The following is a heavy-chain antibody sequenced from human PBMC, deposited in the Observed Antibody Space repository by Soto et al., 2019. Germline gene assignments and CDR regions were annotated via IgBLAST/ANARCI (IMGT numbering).Heavy chain of an antibody. J-gene: IGHJ5*01. D-gene: IGHD5-12*01. CDR1: GYDITTYW. Sequence: GESLKISCKGSGYDITTYWISWVRQMPGRGLEWMGRIDPSDSYINYSPAFQGHVTFSADRSTNTAYLQWNSLTASDTAIVYCARHTYSASFWLDPWRQGPLVT. V-gene: IGHV5-10-1*01. CDR2: IDPSDSYI. CDR3: ARHTYSASFWLDP.